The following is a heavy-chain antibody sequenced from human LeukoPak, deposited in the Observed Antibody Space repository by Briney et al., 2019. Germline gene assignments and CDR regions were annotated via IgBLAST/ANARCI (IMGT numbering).Heavy chain of an antibody. D-gene: IGHD3-10*01. J-gene: IGHJ6*02. CDR3: ARWAYYGSGSHFGMDA. CDR1: GFTVSSNY. Sequence: GGSLRLSCAASGFTVSSNYMSWVRQAPGKGLEWVSVIYSGGSTYYADSVKGRFTISRDNSKNTLYLQMNSLRAEDTAVYYCARWAYYGSGSHFGMDAWGQGTTVTVSS. CDR2: IYSGGST. V-gene: IGHV3-66*01.